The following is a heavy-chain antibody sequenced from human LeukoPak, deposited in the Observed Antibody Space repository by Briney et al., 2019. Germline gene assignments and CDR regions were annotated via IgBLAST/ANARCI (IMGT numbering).Heavy chain of an antibody. V-gene: IGHV1-46*01. D-gene: IGHD6-6*01. Sequence: ASVKVSCKASGYTFTSYDINWVRQATGQGLEWMGIINPSGGSTNYAQKFQGRVTMTRDMSTSTVYMELSSLRSEDTAVYYCARGGSSSVPFDYWGQGTLVTVSS. CDR2: INPSGGST. J-gene: IGHJ4*02. CDR1: GYTFTSYD. CDR3: ARGGSSSVPFDY.